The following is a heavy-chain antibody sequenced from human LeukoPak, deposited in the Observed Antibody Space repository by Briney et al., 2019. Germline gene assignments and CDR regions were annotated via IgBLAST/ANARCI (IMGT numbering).Heavy chain of an antibody. CDR1: GFIFSGPA. J-gene: IGHJ4*02. D-gene: IGHD6-13*01. CDR2: INGVSSHI. Sequence: GGSLRLSCAASGFIFSGPAMNWVRQAPGKGLEWVSSINGVSSHIYYADSMKGRFTIYRDNAKNSLYLQMNSLRAEDTAVYYCARGIAAAGTSYVNYWGQGTLVTVSS. V-gene: IGHV3-21*06. CDR3: ARGIAAAGTSYVNY.